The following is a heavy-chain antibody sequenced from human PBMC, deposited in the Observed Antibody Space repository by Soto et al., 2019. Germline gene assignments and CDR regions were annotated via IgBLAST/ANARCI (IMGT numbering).Heavy chain of an antibody. CDR3: ASLAAGYCSSTSCRNLDY. J-gene: IGHJ4*02. D-gene: IGHD2-2*01. V-gene: IGHV4-39*01. Sequence: QLQLQESGPGLVKPSETLSLTCTVSGGSISSSSYYWGWIRQPPGKGLAWIGSIYYSGSTYYNPSLKSRVTISVDTSKNQFSLKLSSVTAADTAVYYCASLAAGYCSSTSCRNLDYWGQGTLVTVSS. CDR1: GGSISSSSYY. CDR2: IYYSGST.